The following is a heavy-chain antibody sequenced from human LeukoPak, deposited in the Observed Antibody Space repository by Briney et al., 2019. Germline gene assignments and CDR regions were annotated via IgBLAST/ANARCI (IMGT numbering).Heavy chain of an antibody. J-gene: IGHJ4*02. CDR1: GFTFSSYA. V-gene: IGHV3-64*01. CDR2: ISSNGGST. Sequence: GGSLRHSCAASGFTFSSYAMHWVRQAPGKGLEYVSAISSNGGSTYYANSVKGRFTISRDNSKNTLYLQMGSLRAEDMAVYYCARSGTKGRYCTNGVCSNFDYWGQGTLVTVSS. CDR3: ARSGTKGRYCTNGVCSNFDY. D-gene: IGHD2-8*01.